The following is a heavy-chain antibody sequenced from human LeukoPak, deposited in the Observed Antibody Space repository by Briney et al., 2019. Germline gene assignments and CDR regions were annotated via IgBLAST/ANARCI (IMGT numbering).Heavy chain of an antibody. Sequence: SETLSLTCAVYGGSFSGYYWSWIRQPPGKGLEWIGEINHSGSTNYNPSLKSRVTISVDTSKNQFSLKLSSVTAADTAVYYCARTLSGRIVGATPYYFDYWGQGTLVTVSS. CDR3: ARTLSGRIVGATPYYFDY. V-gene: IGHV4-34*01. CDR1: GGSFSGYY. CDR2: INHSGST. D-gene: IGHD1-26*01. J-gene: IGHJ4*02.